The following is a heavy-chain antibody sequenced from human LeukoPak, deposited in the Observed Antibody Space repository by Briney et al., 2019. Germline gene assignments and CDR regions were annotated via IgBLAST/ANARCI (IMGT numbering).Heavy chain of an antibody. J-gene: IGHJ4*02. CDR2: INHSGST. CDR1: GGSFSGYY. V-gene: IGHV4-34*01. CDR3: ARQSIAARLFDY. D-gene: IGHD6-6*01. Sequence: SETLSLTCAVYGGSFSGYYWSWIRQPPWKGLEWIGEINHSGSTNYNPSLKSRVTISVDTSKNQFSLKLSSVTAADTAVYYCARQSIAARLFDYWGQGTLVTVSS.